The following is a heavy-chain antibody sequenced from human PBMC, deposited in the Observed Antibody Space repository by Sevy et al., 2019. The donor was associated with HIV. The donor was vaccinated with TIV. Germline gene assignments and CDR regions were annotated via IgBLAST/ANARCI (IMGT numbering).Heavy chain of an antibody. J-gene: IGHJ3*02. V-gene: IGHV3-30-3*01. CDR3: ARDLEYYDSSGSVDDAFDI. CDR1: GFTFSSYA. D-gene: IGHD3-22*01. Sequence: GGSLRLSCAASGFTFSSYAMHWVRQAPGKGLEWVAVISYDGSNKYYADSVKGRLNISRDNSKNTLYLQMNNLRAEDKAVYYCARDLEYYDSSGSVDDAFDIWGKGTMVTVSS. CDR2: ISYDGSNK.